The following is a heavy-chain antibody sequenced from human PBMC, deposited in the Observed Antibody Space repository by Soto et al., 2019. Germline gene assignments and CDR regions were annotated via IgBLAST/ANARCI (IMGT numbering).Heavy chain of an antibody. CDR2: IKSKTDGGTT. V-gene: IGHV3-15*01. CDR1: GFIFRSYS. J-gene: IGHJ6*02. CDR3: TTIPYGMDV. Sequence: NPGGSLRLSCAASGFIFRSYSMAWVRQAPGKGLEWVGRIKSKTDGGTTDYAAPVKGRFTISRDDSKNTLYLQMNSLKTEDTAVYYCTTIPYGMDVWGQGTTVTVSS.